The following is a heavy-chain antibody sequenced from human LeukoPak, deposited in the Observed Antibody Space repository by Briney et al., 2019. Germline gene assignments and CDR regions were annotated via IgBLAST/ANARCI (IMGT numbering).Heavy chain of an antibody. V-gene: IGHV4-39*01. Sequence: SETLSLTCTVSGGSISSSSYYWGWIRQPPGKGLEWIGSIYYSGSTYYNPSLKSRVTISVDTSKNQFSLKLSSVTAADTAMYYCASPRFGTYYYFYMDVWGEGTTVTVSS. J-gene: IGHJ6*03. CDR3: ASPRFGTYYYFYMDV. CDR2: IYYSGST. D-gene: IGHD3-16*01. CDR1: GGSISSSSYY.